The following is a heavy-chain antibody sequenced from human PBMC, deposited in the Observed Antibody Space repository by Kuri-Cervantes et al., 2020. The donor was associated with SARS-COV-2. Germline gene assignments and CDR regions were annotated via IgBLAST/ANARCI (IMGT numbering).Heavy chain of an antibody. Sequence: AETLCLTCAVSGYSISSGDYWGWIRQPPGKGLEWIGSIYHSGSTYSNPSLKSRLPISVDTAKNQFSLKLSSMTAADTAVYYFSRVRCSGGSCYSYYWGQGTLVTVSS. V-gene: IGHV4-38-2*01. CDR2: IYHSGST. CDR3: SRVRCSGGSCYSYY. D-gene: IGHD2-15*01. CDR1: GYSISSGDY. J-gene: IGHJ4*02.